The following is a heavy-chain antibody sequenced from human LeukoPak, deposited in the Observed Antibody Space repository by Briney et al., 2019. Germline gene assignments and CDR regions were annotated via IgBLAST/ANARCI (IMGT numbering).Heavy chain of an antibody. CDR1: GFTVSSYY. D-gene: IGHD4-11*01. CDR3: ARSYSNHLFGMDV. V-gene: IGHV3-66*01. CDR2: LYSGGST. J-gene: IGHJ6*02. Sequence: GGSLRLSCAASGFTVSSYYMTWVRQAPGKGLECVSVLYSGGSTYYADSVKGRVAISRDNSQNTVFLQMNSVRVEDTAVYYCARSYSNHLFGMDVWGQGTAVTVSS.